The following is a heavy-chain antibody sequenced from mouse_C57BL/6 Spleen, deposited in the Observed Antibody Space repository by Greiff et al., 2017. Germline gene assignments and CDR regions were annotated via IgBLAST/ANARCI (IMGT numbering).Heavy chain of an antibody. V-gene: IGHV1-64*01. Sequence: VQLQQPGAELVKPGASVKLSCKASGYTFTSYWMHWVKQRPGQGLEWIGMIHPNSGSTNYNAKFKSKATLTVDKSSSTAYMQLSSLTSEDSAIYYCARSLYYGSSPYYFDYWGQGTTLTVSS. J-gene: IGHJ2*01. CDR3: ARSLYYGSSPYYFDY. D-gene: IGHD1-1*01. CDR2: IHPNSGST. CDR1: GYTFTSYW.